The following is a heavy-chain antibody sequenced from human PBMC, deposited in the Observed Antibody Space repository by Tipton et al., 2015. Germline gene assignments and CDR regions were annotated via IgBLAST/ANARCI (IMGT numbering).Heavy chain of an antibody. CDR3: ARGLLLWFGMTDY. J-gene: IGHJ4*02. CDR2: ISHSGNT. D-gene: IGHD3-10*01. Sequence: LRLSCTISTYSISRDSYWGWIRQPPGKGLEWIGSISHSGNTYYNPSLKSRVTMSRDTSKNQFSLKLNSVTAADTAVYYCARGLLLWFGMTDYWGQGTLVTVSS. CDR1: TYSISRDSY. V-gene: IGHV4-38-2*02.